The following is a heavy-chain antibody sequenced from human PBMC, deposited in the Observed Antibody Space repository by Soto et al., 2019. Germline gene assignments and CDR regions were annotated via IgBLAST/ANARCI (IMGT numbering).Heavy chain of an antibody. CDR1: GYTFTSYY. Sequence: ASVKVSCKASGYTFTSYYMHWVRQAPGQGLEWMGIINPSGGSTSYAQKFQGRVTLTRDTSTSTVYMELSSLRSEYTAVYYCARDLAGIVGATTIWGQGTLVTVSS. V-gene: IGHV1-46*01. CDR3: ARDLAGIVGATTI. D-gene: IGHD1-26*01. CDR2: INPSGGST. J-gene: IGHJ4*02.